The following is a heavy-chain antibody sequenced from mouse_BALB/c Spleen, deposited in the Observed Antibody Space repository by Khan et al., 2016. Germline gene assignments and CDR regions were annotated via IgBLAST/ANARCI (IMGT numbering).Heavy chain of an antibody. D-gene: IGHD2-2*01. J-gene: IGHJ1*01. CDR3: ARFDGYDPYWYFDV. Sequence: EVQLQESGPSLVKPSQTLSLTCSVTGDSITSGYWNWIRKFPGNKLEYMGYISYSGTTYYNPSLRSRVSITQDTSKNQYYLLLNSVTTEDTATYYCARFDGYDPYWYFDVWGAGTTVTVSS. CDR1: GDSITSGY. CDR2: ISYSGTT. V-gene: IGHV3-8*02.